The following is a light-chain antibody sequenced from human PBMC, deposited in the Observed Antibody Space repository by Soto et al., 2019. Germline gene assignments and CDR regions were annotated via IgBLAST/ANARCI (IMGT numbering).Light chain of an antibody. Sequence: DIQMTQSPSTLSASVGDRVTITCRASQSIRSWLAWYQQKPGKAPDLLIYKASSLESGVPSRFSGSGSGTEFTLTISSLQPDDFATYYCQEYNSDSYTFGHGTKLEIK. CDR1: QSIRSW. CDR2: KAS. CDR3: QEYNSDSYT. V-gene: IGKV1-5*03. J-gene: IGKJ2*01.